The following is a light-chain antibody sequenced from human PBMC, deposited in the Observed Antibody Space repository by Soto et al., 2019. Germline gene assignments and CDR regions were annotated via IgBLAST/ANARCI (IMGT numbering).Light chain of an antibody. CDR2: EVS. Sequence: QSALTQPASVSGSPGQSITISCTGTSSDVGGYNYVSWYQQHPGKAPKLMIYEVSKRPSGVPDRFSGSKSGNTASLAVSGLQAEYEADYYCNSYVGSNNWVFGGGTKLTVL. CDR1: SSDVGGYNY. CDR3: NSYVGSNNWV. V-gene: IGLV2-8*01. J-gene: IGLJ3*02.